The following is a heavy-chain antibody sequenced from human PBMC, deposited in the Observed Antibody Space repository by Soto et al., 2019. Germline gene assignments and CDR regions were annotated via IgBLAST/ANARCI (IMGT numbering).Heavy chain of an antibody. CDR1: GGTFSSYA. CDR2: IIPIFGTA. V-gene: IGHV1-69*01. J-gene: IGHJ6*02. CDR3: ARGYVVVVSGEAYYYGMDV. D-gene: IGHD2-15*01. Sequence: QVQLVKSGAEVKKPGSSVKVSCKASGGTFSSYAISWVRQAPGQGLEWMGGIIPIFGTANYAQKFQGRVTITADESTSTAYMELSSLRSEDTAVYYCARGYVVVVSGEAYYYGMDVWGQGTTVTVSS.